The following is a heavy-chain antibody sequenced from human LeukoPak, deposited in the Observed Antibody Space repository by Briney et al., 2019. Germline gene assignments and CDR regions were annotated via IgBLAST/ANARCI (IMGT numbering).Heavy chain of an antibody. CDR3: ARSFCTSVSCPKGHYYYVMDV. Sequence: GGSLRLSCAASGFTFSDYYLSWIRQAPGKGLEWVSYISTGGDNTFYADSLKGRFTVSRDNAKNSLFLQMDSLRAEDTAVYYCARSFCTSVSCPKGHYYYVMDVWGQGTTVTVSS. V-gene: IGHV3-11*04. CDR2: ISTGGDNT. J-gene: IGHJ6*02. CDR1: GFTFSDYY. D-gene: IGHD2-8*02.